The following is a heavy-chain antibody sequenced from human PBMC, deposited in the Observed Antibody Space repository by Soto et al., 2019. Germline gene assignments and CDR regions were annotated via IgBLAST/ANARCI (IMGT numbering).Heavy chain of an antibody. Sequence: QVQLVQSGAEVKKPGSSVKVSCKASGGTFSSYAISWVRQAPGQGLEWMGWIITIFGTANYAQKFQGRVTITADESTSTAYMELSSLRSEDTAVYYCARGEYGSGSYYNPRYGMDVWGQGTTVTVSS. D-gene: IGHD3-10*01. CDR3: ARGEYGSGSYYNPRYGMDV. V-gene: IGHV1-69*12. J-gene: IGHJ6*02. CDR2: IITIFGTA. CDR1: GGTFSSYA.